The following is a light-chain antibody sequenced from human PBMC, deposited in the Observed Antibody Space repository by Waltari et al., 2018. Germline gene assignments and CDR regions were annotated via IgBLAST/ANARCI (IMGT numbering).Light chain of an antibody. V-gene: IGKV3-15*01. CDR2: GAS. CDR3: QQYNNWPYT. Sequence: ERVMTQSPATLSVSPGERATLSCRASQSVSSNLAWYQQKPGQAPRLLIYGASTRATGFPARFSGSGSRTEFTLTISSLQSEDFAVYYCQQYNNWPYTFGQGTKLEIK. CDR1: QSVSSN. J-gene: IGKJ2*01.